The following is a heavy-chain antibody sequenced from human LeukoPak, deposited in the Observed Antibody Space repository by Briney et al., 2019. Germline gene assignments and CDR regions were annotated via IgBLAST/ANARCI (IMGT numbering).Heavy chain of an antibody. CDR1: GGSISSYY. J-gene: IGHJ4*02. D-gene: IGHD3-22*01. CDR3: ARGGSGYYYDFDY. CDR2: IFYSGGT. V-gene: IGHV4-59*01. Sequence: SETLSLTCTVSGGSISSYYWSWIRQPPGKGLEWIGYIFYSGGTNYNPSLKSRVTISVDTSRNQFSLSLSSVTAADTAVYYCARGGSGYYYDFDYWGQGTLVTVSS.